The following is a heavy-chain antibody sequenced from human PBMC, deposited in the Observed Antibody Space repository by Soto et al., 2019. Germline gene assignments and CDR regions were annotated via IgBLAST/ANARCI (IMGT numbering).Heavy chain of an antibody. CDR3: AREVDYYGSGSYSDDAFDI. J-gene: IGHJ3*02. Sequence: SETLSLTCTVPGGSISSYYWSWIRQSPGKGLEWIGYIYYGGSTNYNPSLKSRVTISVDTSKNQFSLKLSSVTAADTAVYYCAREVDYYGSGSYSDDAFDIWGQGTMVTVSS. V-gene: IGHV4-59*08. CDR1: GGSISSYY. CDR2: IYYGGST. D-gene: IGHD3-10*01.